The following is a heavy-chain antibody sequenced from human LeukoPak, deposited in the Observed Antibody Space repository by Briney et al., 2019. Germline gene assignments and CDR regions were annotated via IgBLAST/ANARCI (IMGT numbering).Heavy chain of an antibody. J-gene: IGHJ4*02. CDR2: INPSGGNT. D-gene: IGHD2-8*01. CDR1: GYSFTSYY. Sequence: ASVKVSCKASGYSFTSYYMHWVRQAPGQGLEWMGIINPSGGNTNYAQKLQGRVTMTTDTSTSTAYMELRSLRSDDTAVYYCARAKTISVLRYFDYWGQGTLVTVSS. V-gene: IGHV1-46*01. CDR3: ARAKTISVLRYFDY.